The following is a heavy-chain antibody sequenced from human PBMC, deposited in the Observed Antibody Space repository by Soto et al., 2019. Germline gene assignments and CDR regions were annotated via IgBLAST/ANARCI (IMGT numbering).Heavy chain of an antibody. CDR2: IIPIFGTA. CDR3: ARDTANIVGATAFDY. D-gene: IGHD1-26*01. J-gene: IGHJ4*02. Sequence: QVQLEQSGAEVKKPGSSVKVSCKASGGTFSSYAISWVRQAPGQGLEWMGGIIPIFGTANYAQKFQGRVTITADESTSTAYMELSSLRSEDTAVYYCARDTANIVGATAFDYWGQGTLVTVSS. CDR1: GGTFSSYA. V-gene: IGHV1-69*01.